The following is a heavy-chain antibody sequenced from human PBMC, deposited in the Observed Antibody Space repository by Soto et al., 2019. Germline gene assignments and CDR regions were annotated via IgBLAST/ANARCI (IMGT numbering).Heavy chain of an antibody. Sequence: GESLKISCKGSGYSFTSYWISWVRQMPGKGLEWMGRIDPSDSYTNYSPSFQGHVTISADKSISTAYLQWSSLKASDTAMYYCARHPSIVVVPAAPNWFDPGREGTLVTVSS. CDR3: ARHPSIVVVPAAPNWFDP. D-gene: IGHD2-2*01. V-gene: IGHV5-10-1*01. CDR2: IDPSDSYT. J-gene: IGHJ5*02. CDR1: GYSFTSYW.